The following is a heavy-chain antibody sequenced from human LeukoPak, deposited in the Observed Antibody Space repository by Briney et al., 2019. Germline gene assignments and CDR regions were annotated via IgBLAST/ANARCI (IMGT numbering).Heavy chain of an antibody. CDR1: GFTFSSYG. CDR3: ARNYALNQWELPY. V-gene: IGHV3-33*08. CDR2: IWYDGSNK. J-gene: IGHJ4*02. Sequence: GGSLRLSCAASGFTFSSYGMHWVRQAPGKGLEWVAVIWYDGSNKYYADSVKGRFTISRDNSKNTLYLQMNSLRAEDTAVYYCARNYALNQWELPYWGQGTLVTVSS. D-gene: IGHD1-26*01.